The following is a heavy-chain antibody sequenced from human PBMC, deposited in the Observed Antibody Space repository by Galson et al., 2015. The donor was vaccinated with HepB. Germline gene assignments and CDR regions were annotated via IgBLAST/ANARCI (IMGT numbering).Heavy chain of an antibody. D-gene: IGHD5-24*01. CDR3: ARGMGDGNNLVRYYYYGLDV. J-gene: IGHJ6*02. Sequence: SVKVSCKASGGSFSSFAISWVRQAPGQGLEWMGGIMPVFAIVNYAQKFQDRVTITADTSTRTTTAYMELSSLTSDGTAVYYCARGMGDGNNLVRYYYYGLDVWGQGTTVTVSS. V-gene: IGHV1-69*10. CDR1: GGSFSSFA. CDR2: IMPVFAIV.